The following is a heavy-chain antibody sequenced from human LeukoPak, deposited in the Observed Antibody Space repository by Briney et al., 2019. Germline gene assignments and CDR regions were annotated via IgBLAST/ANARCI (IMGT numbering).Heavy chain of an antibody. V-gene: IGHV3-13*04. CDR3: ARGNLGGYDYGDYALNF. Sequence: GGSLRLSCAASGFTFSSYDMHRVRQATGKSLEWVSSIGTAGDTYYPGSVKGRFTISRENAKSSLYLQMNSLRAGDTAVYYCARGNLGGYDYGDYALNFWGQGTLVTVSS. CDR1: GFTFSSYD. CDR2: IGTAGDT. D-gene: IGHD4-17*01. J-gene: IGHJ4*02.